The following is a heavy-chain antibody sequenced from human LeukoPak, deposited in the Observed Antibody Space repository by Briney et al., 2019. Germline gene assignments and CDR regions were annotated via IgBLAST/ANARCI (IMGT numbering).Heavy chain of an antibody. J-gene: IGHJ6*03. D-gene: IGHD2-2*01. CDR2: ISSSSSYI. CDR1: GFTFDDCA. Sequence: GGSLRLSCAASGFTFDDCAMNWVRQAPGKGLEWVSSISSSSSYIYYADSVKGRFTISRDNAKNSLYLQMNSLRAEDTAVYYCAREPEPEDIVVVPAAGYYYYYMDVWGKGTTVTVSS. V-gene: IGHV3-21*01. CDR3: AREPEPEDIVVVPAAGYYYYYMDV.